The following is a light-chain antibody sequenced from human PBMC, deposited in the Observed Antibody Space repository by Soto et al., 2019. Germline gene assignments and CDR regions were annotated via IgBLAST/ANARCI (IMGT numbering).Light chain of an antibody. CDR3: CSYAGINNWV. CDR2: EAS. Sequence: QSALTQPASVSASPGQSISIFCSGTNNDIGGYKLVSWYQQHPGKAPKLMIFEASKRPSGVSNRFSGSKSGNTASLTISGLQAEDEAEYYCCSYAGINNWVFGGGTKVTVL. J-gene: IGLJ3*02. CDR1: NNDIGGYKL. V-gene: IGLV2-23*01.